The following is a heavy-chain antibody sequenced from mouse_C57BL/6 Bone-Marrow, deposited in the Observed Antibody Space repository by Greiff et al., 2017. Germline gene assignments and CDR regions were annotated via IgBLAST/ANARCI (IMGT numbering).Heavy chain of an antibody. V-gene: IGHV1-85*01. D-gene: IGHD1-1*01. J-gene: IGHJ1*03. CDR1: GYTFTSYD. CDR3: ARLEFDGSSGDWYFDG. CDR2: IYPRDGST. Sequence: QVHVKQSGPELVKPGASVKLSCKASGYTFTSYDINWVKQRPGQGLEWIGWIYPRDGSTKYNEKFKGKATLTVDTSSSTAYMELHSRTSEDSAGYFCARLEFDGSSGDWYFDGWGTGTTVTVSS.